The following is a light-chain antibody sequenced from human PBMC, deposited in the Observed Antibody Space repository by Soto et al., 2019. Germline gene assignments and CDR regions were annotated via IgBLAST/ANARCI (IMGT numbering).Light chain of an antibody. CDR2: DVS. V-gene: IGLV2-14*03. CDR3: SSYTTSNTRPIV. CDR1: SSDVGGYNY. Sequence: QSVLTQPASVSGSPGQSITISCTGTSSDVGGYNYVSWYQHHPGKAPKLIIYDVSNRPSGVANRFSASKSGNTTSLTISGLQPEDEADYYCSSYTTSNTRPIVFGTGTKLTVL. J-gene: IGLJ1*01.